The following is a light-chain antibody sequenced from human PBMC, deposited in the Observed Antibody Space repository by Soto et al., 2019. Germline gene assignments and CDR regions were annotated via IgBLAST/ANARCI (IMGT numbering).Light chain of an antibody. CDR1: QRISSW. CDR3: QQYNSYSWT. V-gene: IGKV1-5*03. Sequence: DIQMTQSPSTLSASVGDRVTITCRARQRISSWLAWYQQKPGKAPNLLIYTASSLESGVPSRFSGRGSGTEFTLTISSLQPDDCATYYCQQYNSYSWTFGQGTKVEIK. J-gene: IGKJ1*01. CDR2: TAS.